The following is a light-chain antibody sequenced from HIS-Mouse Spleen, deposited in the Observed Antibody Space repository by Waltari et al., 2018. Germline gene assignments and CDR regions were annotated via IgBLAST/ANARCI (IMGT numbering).Light chain of an antibody. V-gene: IGLV3-10*01. Sequence: SYELTQPPSVSVSPVQTARITCPGDALPTKYAYWYQQKSGQAPVLVIYEDSKRPSGIPERFSGSSSGTMATLTISGAQVEDEADYYCYSTDSSGNHRVFGGGTKLTVL. CDR2: EDS. CDR3: YSTDSSGNHRV. J-gene: IGLJ2*01. CDR1: ALPTKY.